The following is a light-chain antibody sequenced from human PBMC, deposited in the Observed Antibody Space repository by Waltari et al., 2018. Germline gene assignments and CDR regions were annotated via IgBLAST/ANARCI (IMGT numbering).Light chain of an antibody. V-gene: IGLV2-14*01. CDR1: SSDVGGYNY. CDR3: SSYTSSSTLV. J-gene: IGLJ2*01. CDR2: EAS. Sequence: QSALTQPASVSGSPGQSITISCTGTSSDVGGYNYASWYQQHPGKDPKRMIYEASTRPSGVSNRFSGSKSGNTASLTISGLQAEDEADYYCSSYTSSSTLVFGGGTKLTVL.